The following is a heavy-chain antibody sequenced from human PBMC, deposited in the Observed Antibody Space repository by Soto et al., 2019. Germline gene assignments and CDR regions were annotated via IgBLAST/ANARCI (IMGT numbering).Heavy chain of an antibody. D-gene: IGHD1-26*01. CDR3: ETEWEPKGC. CDR2: IIPIFGTA. V-gene: IGHV1-69*12. Sequence: QVQLVQSGAAVKKPGSSVKVSCKASGGTFSSYAISWVRQAPGQGLEWMGGIIPIFGTANYAQKCKGRVTITAADSTSRANLDPSSLRSEGTAVYYCETEWEPKGCGGQGTVVTFAA. CDR1: GGTFSSYA. J-gene: IGHJ4*02.